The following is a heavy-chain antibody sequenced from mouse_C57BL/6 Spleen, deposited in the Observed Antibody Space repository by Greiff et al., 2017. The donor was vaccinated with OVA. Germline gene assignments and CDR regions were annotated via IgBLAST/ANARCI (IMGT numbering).Heavy chain of an antibody. J-gene: IGHJ3*01. CDR3: TREGGDGYDAGFAY. CDR1: GFTFSSYA. D-gene: IGHD2-2*01. CDR2: ISSGGDYI. V-gene: IGHV5-9-1*02. Sequence: EVKLVESGEGLVKPGGSLKLSCAASGFTFSSYAMSWVRQTPEKRLEWVAYISSGGDYIYYADTVKGRFTISRDNARNTLYLQMSSLKSEDTAMYYCTREGGDGYDAGFAYWGQGTLVTVSA.